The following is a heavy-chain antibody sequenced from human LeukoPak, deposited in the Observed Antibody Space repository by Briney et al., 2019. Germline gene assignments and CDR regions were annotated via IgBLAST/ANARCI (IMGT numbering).Heavy chain of an antibody. V-gene: IGHV1-3*01. Sequence: ASVKVSCKASGYTFTSYAMHWVRQAPGQRLEWMGWINAGNGNTKYSQKFQGRVTITRDTSASTAYMELSSLRSEDTAVYYCARDSRDSEYGDPRYFDYWGQGTLVTVSS. CDR1: GYTFTSYA. J-gene: IGHJ4*02. CDR2: INAGNGNT. CDR3: ARDSRDSEYGDPRYFDY. D-gene: IGHD4-17*01.